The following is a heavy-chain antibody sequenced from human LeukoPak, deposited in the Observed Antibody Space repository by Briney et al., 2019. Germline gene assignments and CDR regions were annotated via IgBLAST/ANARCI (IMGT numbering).Heavy chain of an antibody. V-gene: IGHV2-70*11. Sequence: ESGPALVKPTQTLTLTCTFSGFSLSTSGMCVSWIRQPPGKALEWLARIDWDDGKYYSTSLKTRLTISKDTSKNQVVLTMTNMDPVDTATYYCARISTLGARVDYWGQGTLVTVSS. CDR1: GFSLSTSGMC. D-gene: IGHD3-16*01. CDR3: ARISTLGARVDY. CDR2: IDWDDGK. J-gene: IGHJ4*02.